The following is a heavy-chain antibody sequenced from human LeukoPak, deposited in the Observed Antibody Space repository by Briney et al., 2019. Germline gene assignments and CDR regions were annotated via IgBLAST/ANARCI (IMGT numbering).Heavy chain of an antibody. Sequence: GASVKVSCKASGHTFTSYDINWVRQATGQGLEWMGWMNPNSGNTGYAQKFQGRVTMTRNTSISTAYMELSSLRSEDTAVYYCARDGQGYDILTGYYYYYYGMDVWGQGTTVTVSS. CDR3: ARDGQGYDILTGYYYYYYGMDV. D-gene: IGHD3-9*01. CDR1: GHTFTSYD. J-gene: IGHJ6*02. CDR2: MNPNSGNT. V-gene: IGHV1-8*01.